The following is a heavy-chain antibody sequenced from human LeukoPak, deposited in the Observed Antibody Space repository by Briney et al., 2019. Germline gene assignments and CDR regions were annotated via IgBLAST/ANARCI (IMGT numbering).Heavy chain of an antibody. J-gene: IGHJ6*03. CDR2: INDDGSAT. CDR3: ARDLLGYNFYYMDV. CDR1: GFTFSNYW. D-gene: IGHD3-16*02. V-gene: IGHV3-74*01. Sequence: GGSLRLSCAASGFTFSNYWMHWVRQVPGKGLVWVSRINDDGSATFYADSVKGRFTISRDNAKNSLSLQMNSLRAEDTALYYCARDLLGYNFYYMDVWGKGTTVTVSS.